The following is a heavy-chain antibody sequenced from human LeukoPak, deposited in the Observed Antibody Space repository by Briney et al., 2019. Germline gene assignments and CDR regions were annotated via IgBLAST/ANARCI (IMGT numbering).Heavy chain of an antibody. J-gene: IGHJ6*03. CDR3: AGRGYSGWSYYYYYMDV. CDR1: GGTFNSYA. CDR2: IIPIFGTA. D-gene: IGHD6-19*01. V-gene: IGHV1-69*05. Sequence: SVKVSCKASGGTFNSYAISWLRQAPGQGLEWMGGIIPIFGTANYAQKFQGRVTITTDESTSTAYMELSSLRSEDTAVYYCAGRGYSGWSYYYYYMDVWGKGTTVTVSS.